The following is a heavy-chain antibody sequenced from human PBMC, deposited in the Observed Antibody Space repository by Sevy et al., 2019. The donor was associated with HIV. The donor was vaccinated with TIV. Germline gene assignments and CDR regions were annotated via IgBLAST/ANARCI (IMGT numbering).Heavy chain of an antibody. Sequence: GGSLRLSCAASGFTFSSYAMTWVRQAPEKGLEWVSSSSGSGGNTYYADSVKGRFTIARDSSKNTLSLQTNSLRAEDTAVYYCAKDGLWLSVAYWGQGTLGTVS. CDR2: SSGSGGNT. V-gene: IGHV3-23*01. CDR1: GFTFSSYA. D-gene: IGHD5-18*01. J-gene: IGHJ4*02. CDR3: AKDGLWLSVAY.